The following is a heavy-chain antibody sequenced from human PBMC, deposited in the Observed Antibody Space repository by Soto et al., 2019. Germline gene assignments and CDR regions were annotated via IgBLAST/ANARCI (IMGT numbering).Heavy chain of an antibody. Sequence: QVQLVQSGAEVKKPGASVKVYCKASGYTFTSYAMHWVRQAPGQRLEWMGWINAGNGNTKYSQKFQGRVNITRDTSASPAYMELSSLRYEDTAVYYCARDDTRKRIHDYWGQETLVTVSS. CDR3: ARDDTRKRIHDY. D-gene: IGHD5-18*01. CDR1: GYTFTSYA. J-gene: IGHJ4*02. V-gene: IGHV1-3*01. CDR2: INAGNGNT.